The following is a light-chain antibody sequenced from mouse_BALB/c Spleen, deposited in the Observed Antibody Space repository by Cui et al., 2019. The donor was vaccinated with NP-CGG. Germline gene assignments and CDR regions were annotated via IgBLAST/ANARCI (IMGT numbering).Light chain of an antibody. CDR1: TEAVTTSNY. Sequence: QAVVTQESALTTSPGETVTLTCRSSTEAVTTSNYANWVQEKPDHLFTGLIGGINNRAPGVPARFSGSLIGDKAALTITGAQTEDEAIYFCALWYSNHWVFGGGTKLTVL. J-gene: IGLJ1*01. V-gene: IGLV1*01. CDR2: GIN. CDR3: ALWYSNHWV.